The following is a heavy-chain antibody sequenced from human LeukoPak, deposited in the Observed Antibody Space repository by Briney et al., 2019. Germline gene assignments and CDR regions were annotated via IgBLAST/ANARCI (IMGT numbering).Heavy chain of an antibody. CDR3: ARGGGTYYFDY. CDR2: INHSGST. V-gene: IGHV4-34*01. Sequence: PSEXXXXXCAVXGGSFSGYYWSWLRQPPGKGLEWIGEINHSGSTNYNPSLTSRGTISVDTSKNQFSLKLSSVTAADTAVYYCARGGGTYYFDYWGQGTLVTVSS. J-gene: IGHJ4*02. CDR1: GGSFSGYY. D-gene: IGHD3-16*01.